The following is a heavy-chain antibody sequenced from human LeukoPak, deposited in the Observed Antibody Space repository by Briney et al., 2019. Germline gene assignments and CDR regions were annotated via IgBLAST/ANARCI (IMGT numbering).Heavy chain of an antibody. D-gene: IGHD5-24*01. Sequence: GGSLRLSCAASGFTYSSYWMTWVRQAPGKGLEWVANTKQDGSERDYVDSVKGRFTISRDNAKNSLYLQMNSLRAEDTAVYYCAKDRAVFDYWGQGTLVTVSS. V-gene: IGHV3-7*01. CDR3: AKDRAVFDY. J-gene: IGHJ4*02. CDR1: GFTYSSYW. CDR2: TKQDGSER.